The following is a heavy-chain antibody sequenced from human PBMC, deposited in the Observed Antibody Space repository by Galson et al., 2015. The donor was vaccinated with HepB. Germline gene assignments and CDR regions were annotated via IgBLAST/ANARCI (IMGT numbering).Heavy chain of an antibody. J-gene: IGHJ4*02. CDR1: GFTFGDYA. D-gene: IGHD1-14*01. Sequence: SLRLSCAASGFTFGDYAMSWFRQAPGKGLEWVGFIRSKAYGGTTEYAASVKGRFTISRDDSKSIAYLQMNSLKTEDTAVYYCTRDSGRPKPGGYFDYWGQGTLVTVSS. V-gene: IGHV3-49*03. CDR2: IRSKAYGGTT. CDR3: TRDSGRPKPGGYFDY.